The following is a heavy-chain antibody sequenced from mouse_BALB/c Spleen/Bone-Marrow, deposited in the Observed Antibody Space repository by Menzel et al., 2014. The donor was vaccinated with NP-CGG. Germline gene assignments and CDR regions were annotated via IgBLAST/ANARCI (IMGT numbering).Heavy chain of an antibody. D-gene: IGHD1-1*01. CDR3: ASYYSGSSPFAY. J-gene: IGHJ3*01. CDR1: GFNIKDTY. Sequence: VQLQQPGAELVKPGASVKLSCTASGFNIKDTYMHWVKQRPEQGLEWIGRIDPANGNTKYDPKFQGKATITADTSSNTAYLQLSSLTSEDTAVYYCASYYSGSSPFAYWGQGTLVTVSA. V-gene: IGHV14-3*02. CDR2: IDPANGNT.